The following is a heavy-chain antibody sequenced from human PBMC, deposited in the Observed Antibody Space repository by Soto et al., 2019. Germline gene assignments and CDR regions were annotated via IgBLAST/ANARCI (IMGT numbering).Heavy chain of an antibody. D-gene: IGHD5-18*01. CDR1: GGSISSYY. V-gene: IGHV4-59*01. CDR2: LYYSVRT. CDR3: ARAGGQLWPLTYYYYYGMDV. Sequence: SETLSLTCTVSGGSISSYYWSWIRQPPGKGRDWIGYLYYSVRTTYIPSIKSVSTIAGDTSKNQFLPQLSSVTAADTAVYYCARAGGQLWPLTYYYYYGMDVWGQGTTVTVSS. J-gene: IGHJ6*02.